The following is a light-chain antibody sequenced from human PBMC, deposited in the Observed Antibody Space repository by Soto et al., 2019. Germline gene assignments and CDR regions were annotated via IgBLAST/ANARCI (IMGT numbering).Light chain of an antibody. Sequence: DIPITQSPSTLSASVGDRVTITCRASRTITRWMAWYQQKPGKAPKLLIYDASTLESGVPSRFSGSRSGTEFTLTISSLQPDDFATYYCQQYNSYSWTFGQGTKVDIK. V-gene: IGKV1-5*01. CDR3: QQYNSYSWT. CDR2: DAS. J-gene: IGKJ1*01. CDR1: RTITRW.